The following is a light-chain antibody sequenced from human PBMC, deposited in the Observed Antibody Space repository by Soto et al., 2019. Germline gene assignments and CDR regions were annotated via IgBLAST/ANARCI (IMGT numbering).Light chain of an antibody. CDR1: SSDVGGYNH. Sequence: SVLTQPASVSGSPGQSITISCTGTSSDVGGYNHVSWYQQHPGKAPKLMIHEVRNRPSGVSNRFSGPKSGNTASLTISGLQAEDEADYYCSSYTTSSTRVFGTGTKVTVL. CDR3: SSYTTSSTRV. CDR2: EVR. J-gene: IGLJ1*01. V-gene: IGLV2-14*01.